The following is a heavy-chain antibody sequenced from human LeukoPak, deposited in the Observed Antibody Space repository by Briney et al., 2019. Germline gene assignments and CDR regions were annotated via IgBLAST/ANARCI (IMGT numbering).Heavy chain of an antibody. Sequence: PSETLSLTCTVSSGSISSNIYSWGGFPRPPGKGLEWIASFYFSGSTYYNPSLKSRVTIYVHTSKNQVSLNLNSVTAADTAVYYCARQSDYGFDYWGQGTLVTVSS. J-gene: IGHJ4*02. CDR2: FYFSGST. CDR3: ARQSDYGFDY. V-gene: IGHV4-39*01. D-gene: IGHD4-17*01. CDR1: SGSISSNIYS.